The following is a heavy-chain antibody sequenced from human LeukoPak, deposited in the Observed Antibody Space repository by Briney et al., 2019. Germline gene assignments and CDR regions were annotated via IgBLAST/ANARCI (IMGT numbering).Heavy chain of an antibody. J-gene: IGHJ4*02. CDR2: VHYSGTA. Sequence: LRLSCAASGFTVSSNYMSWVRQAPGKGLEFIGHVHYSGTADYNPSLKSRVTISIDTSKKHFFLKLKSVTAADTAVYYCARGYGDFRVEGRYFHSWGQGTLVTVSS. D-gene: IGHD4-17*01. V-gene: IGHV4-59*02. CDR3: ARGYGDFRVEGRYFHS. CDR1: GFTVSSNY.